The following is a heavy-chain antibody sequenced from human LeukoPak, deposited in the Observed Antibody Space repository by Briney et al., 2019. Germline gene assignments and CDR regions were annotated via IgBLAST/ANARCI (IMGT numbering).Heavy chain of an antibody. D-gene: IGHD3-3*01. CDR1: GFTFSSYA. Sequence: GGSLRLSCAASGFTFSSYAMHRVRQAPGKGLEWVSSITGSGGSTYYGDSVKGRFTISRDNSKKTLYLQMNSLRAEDTAVYYCAKDGGGSLEWLPPMDVWGQGTTVTVSS. V-gene: IGHV3-23*01. J-gene: IGHJ6*02. CDR3: AKDGGGSLEWLPPMDV. CDR2: ITGSGGST.